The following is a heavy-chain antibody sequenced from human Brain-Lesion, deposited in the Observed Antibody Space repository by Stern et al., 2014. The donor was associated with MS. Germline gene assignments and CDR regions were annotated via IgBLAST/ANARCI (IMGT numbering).Heavy chain of an antibody. J-gene: IGHJ6*02. D-gene: IGHD3-3*01. V-gene: IGHV1-2*02. CDR3: ARDQRGITIFGVVTDYYYLGMDV. Sequence: LQLVESGADFKQPGASVKVSCKTSGYIFPGYYIHWVRQAPGQGLEWMAWLNPNPCGTTYAQKFQGRVTMSRDTSISTAYVELSSLTSDDTAVYYCARDQRGITIFGVVTDYYYLGMDVWGQGTTVTVSS. CDR2: LNPNPCGT. CDR1: GYIFPGYY.